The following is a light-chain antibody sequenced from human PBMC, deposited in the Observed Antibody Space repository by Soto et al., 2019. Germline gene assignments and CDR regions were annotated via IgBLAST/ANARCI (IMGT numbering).Light chain of an antibody. CDR2: DAS. J-gene: IGKJ1*01. V-gene: IGKV3-11*01. CDR3: QQRYNWPPT. CDR1: QNVTKY. Sequence: EIVLTQSPATLSLSPGERATISCRASQNVTKYLAWYRQKPGQAPRLLIYDASSRATGIPARFSGSGSGTDFTLTISSLEPEDFAIYYCQQRYNWPPTFGQGTKVDIK.